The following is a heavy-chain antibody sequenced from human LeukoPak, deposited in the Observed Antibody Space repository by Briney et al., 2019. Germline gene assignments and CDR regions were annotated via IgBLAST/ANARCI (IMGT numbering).Heavy chain of an antibody. V-gene: IGHV4-59*12. CDR3: ARECYYDSSGPIDAFDI. Sequence: SETLSLTCTVSGGSISSYYWSWIRQPPGKGLEWIGYIYYSGSTNYNPSLKSRVTISVDTSKNQFSLKLSSVTAADTAVYYCARECYYDSSGPIDAFDIWGQGTMVIVSS. J-gene: IGHJ3*02. CDR1: GGSISSYY. D-gene: IGHD3-22*01. CDR2: IYYSGST.